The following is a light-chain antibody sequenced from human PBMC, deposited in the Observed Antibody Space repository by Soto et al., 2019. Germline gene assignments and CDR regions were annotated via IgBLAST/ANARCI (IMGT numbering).Light chain of an antibody. CDR2: GAS. Sequence: EVVLTQSPGTLSLSPGQRATLSCRASQSVSNSYLSWYQQKPGQAPRLLISGASSRATGIPDRFSGSGSGTDFTLSISRLEPEDSAVYYCQQYGGSPYTFGQGTKLEIK. CDR3: QQYGGSPYT. J-gene: IGKJ2*01. CDR1: QSVSNSY. V-gene: IGKV3-20*01.